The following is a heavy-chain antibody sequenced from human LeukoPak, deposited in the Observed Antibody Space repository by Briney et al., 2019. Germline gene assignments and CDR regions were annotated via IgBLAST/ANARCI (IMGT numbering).Heavy chain of an antibody. CDR2: TYYRSKWYN. CDR1: GDSFSSNSAA. J-gene: IGHJ4*02. D-gene: IGHD3-10*01. Sequence: SQTLSLTCAISGDSFSSNSAAWHWLRQSPSRGLEWLGRTYYRSKWYNDYAVSVKSRITINPDTSKNQFSLQLNSVTPEDTAVYYCASTSGSYKRHYFDYWGQGTLVTVSS. CDR3: ASTSGSYKRHYFDY. V-gene: IGHV6-1*01.